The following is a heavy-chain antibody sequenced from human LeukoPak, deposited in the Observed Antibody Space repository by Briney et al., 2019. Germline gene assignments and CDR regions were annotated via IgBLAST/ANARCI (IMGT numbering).Heavy chain of an antibody. J-gene: IGHJ4*02. D-gene: IGHD3-16*01. CDR3: AKDIKATSGRVFGN. CDR1: GFTFDDYT. CDR2: ISWDGGST. Sequence: PGGSLRLSCAASGFTFDDYTMHWVRQAPGKGLEWVSLISWDGGSTYYADSVKGGFTISRDNSKSSLYLQMDSLRTEDTALYYCAKDIKATSGRVFGNWGQGTLVTVSS. V-gene: IGHV3-43*01.